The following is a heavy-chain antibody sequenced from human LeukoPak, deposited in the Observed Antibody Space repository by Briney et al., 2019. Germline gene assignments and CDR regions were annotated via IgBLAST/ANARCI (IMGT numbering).Heavy chain of an antibody. Sequence: ASVTVSCKASGYTFSSYGISWVRQAPGQGLEWMGWISAYNGNTNYAQKFQGRDTMTTDTSTSTAYMELRSLRPDDTAVYYCARGGESSGSSAFDIWGQGTMVTVSS. J-gene: IGHJ3*02. CDR1: GYTFSSYG. D-gene: IGHD3-22*01. CDR2: ISAYNGNT. V-gene: IGHV1-18*01. CDR3: ARGGESSGSSAFDI.